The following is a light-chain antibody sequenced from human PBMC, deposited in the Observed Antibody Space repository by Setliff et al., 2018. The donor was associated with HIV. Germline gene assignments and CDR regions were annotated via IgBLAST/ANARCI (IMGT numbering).Light chain of an antibody. CDR1: GSDVGGYNY. CDR2: EVR. V-gene: IGLV2-14*01. Sequence: QSVLTQPASVSGSPGQSITISCTGTGSDVGGYNYVSWYQQHPGKAPKLIIYEVRNRPSGISNRFSGSKSGNTASLTISGLQAEDEADYYCGSYAISNTLPFGTGTKVTVL. J-gene: IGLJ1*01. CDR3: GSYAISNTLP.